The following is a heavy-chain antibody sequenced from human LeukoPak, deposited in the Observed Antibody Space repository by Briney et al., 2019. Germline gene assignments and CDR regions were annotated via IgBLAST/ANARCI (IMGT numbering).Heavy chain of an antibody. CDR1: GYTFTSYG. J-gene: IGHJ3*02. D-gene: IGHD6-13*01. V-gene: IGHV1-18*01. CDR3: ARGVGSSWYGREDAFDI. Sequence: ASVKVSCKASGYTFTSYGISWVRQAPGQGLEWMGWISAYNGNTNYAQKLQGRVTMTTDTSTSTAHMELRSLRSDDTAVYYCARGVGSSWYGREDAFDIWGQGTMVTVSS. CDR2: ISAYNGNT.